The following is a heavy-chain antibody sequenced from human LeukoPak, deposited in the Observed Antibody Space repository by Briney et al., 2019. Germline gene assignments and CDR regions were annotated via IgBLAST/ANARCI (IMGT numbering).Heavy chain of an antibody. D-gene: IGHD3-16*01. CDR1: GGTFSSYA. CDR3: ARARTMITFGGVRHAFDI. J-gene: IGHJ3*02. Sequence: SVKVSCKASGGTFSSYAFNWVRQAPGQGLEWVGRIIPLLGITNHAQKLRGRVTVTADTATNTAYMELSSLIPDDTAVYYCARARTMITFGGVRHAFDIWGQGTLVTVSS. CDR2: IIPLLGIT. V-gene: IGHV1-69*04.